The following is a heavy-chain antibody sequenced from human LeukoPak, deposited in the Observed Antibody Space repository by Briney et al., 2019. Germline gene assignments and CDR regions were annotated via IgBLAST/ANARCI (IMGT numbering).Heavy chain of an antibody. Sequence: GASVKVSCKASGYTFTSYYMHWVRQAPGQGLEWMGIINPSGGSTSYAQKFQGRVTMTRDTSTSTVYMELSSLRSEDTAVYYCARVFTEDYYDSSGYQYWGQGTLVTVSS. CDR3: ARVFTEDYYDSSGYQY. CDR1: GYTFTSYY. D-gene: IGHD3-22*01. V-gene: IGHV1-46*03. J-gene: IGHJ4*02. CDR2: INPSGGST.